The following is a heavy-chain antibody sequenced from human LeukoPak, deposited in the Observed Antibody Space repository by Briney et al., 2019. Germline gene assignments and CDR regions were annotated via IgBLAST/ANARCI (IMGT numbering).Heavy chain of an antibody. CDR3: ARSNNYYESSGYYAKTRRDFDY. J-gene: IGHJ4*02. D-gene: IGHD3-22*01. CDR1: GYTFTSYD. V-gene: IGHV1-46*01. Sequence: AASVKVSCKASGYTFTSYDINWVRQATGQGLEWMGIINPRGGSTSYAQKFQGRVTMTRATSTSTVYMELSSLRSEDTAVYYCARSNNYYESSGYYAKTRRDFDYWGQGTLVTVSS. CDR2: INPRGGST.